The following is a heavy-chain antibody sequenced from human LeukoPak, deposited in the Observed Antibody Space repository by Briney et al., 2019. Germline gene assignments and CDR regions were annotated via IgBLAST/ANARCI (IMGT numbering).Heavy chain of an antibody. V-gene: IGHV3-74*01. CDR2: INNDGSTT. D-gene: IGHD4/OR15-4a*01. CDR3: ARSNYPYYFDY. Sequence: GGSLRLSCAASGFTFSSYWMHWVRQAPGKGLVWVSRINNDGSTTRYADSAKGRFTISRDNAKNTLYLQMNSLRAEDTAMCYCARSNYPYYFDYWGQGTLVTVSS. CDR1: GFTFSSYW. J-gene: IGHJ4*02.